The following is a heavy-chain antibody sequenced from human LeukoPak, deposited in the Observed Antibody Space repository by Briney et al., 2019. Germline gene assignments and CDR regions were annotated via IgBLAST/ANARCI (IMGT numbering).Heavy chain of an antibody. Sequence: PGGSLRLSCAASGLTYRNYVMSWVRLAPGKGLEWVSAISGSGGRTYYADSVKGRFTISRDNAKNSLYLQMNSLRAEDTAVYYCARARLDSSSSEYYYYMDVWGKGTTVTVSS. V-gene: IGHV3-23*01. J-gene: IGHJ6*03. D-gene: IGHD6-6*01. CDR3: ARARLDSSSSEYYYYMDV. CDR2: ISGSGGRT. CDR1: GLTYRNYV.